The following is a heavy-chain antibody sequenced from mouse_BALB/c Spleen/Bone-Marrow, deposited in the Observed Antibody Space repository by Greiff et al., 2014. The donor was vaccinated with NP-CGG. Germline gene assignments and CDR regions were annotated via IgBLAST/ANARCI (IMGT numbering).Heavy chain of an antibody. J-gene: IGHJ2*01. CDR3: ARFGRYYFDY. Sequence: QVQLQQPGAELVRPGTAVNVSCKASGYAFTNYLIEWVKQRPGQGLEWIGVINPGSGGANYNEKFKGKGTLTAGKSSSTAYMQLSSLTSDDSAVYFCARFGRYYFDYWGQGTTLTVSS. CDR1: GYAFTNYL. CDR2: INPGSGGA. V-gene: IGHV1-54*01.